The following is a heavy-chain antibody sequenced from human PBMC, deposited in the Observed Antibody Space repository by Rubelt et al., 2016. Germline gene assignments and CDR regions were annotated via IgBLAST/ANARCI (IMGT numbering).Heavy chain of an antibody. D-gene: IGHD3-3*01. CDR2: ISSGSHYI. V-gene: IGHV3-21*01. CDR1: GFTFSSYS. CDR3: ARDQGDNDYYFDY. J-gene: IGHJ4*02. Sequence: GGGLVQPGGSLRLSCAASGFTFSSYSMNWVRQAPGKGLEWVSSISSGSHYIYYADSMKGRVTISRDNAKNSLYLQMNSLRAEDTAVYYCARDQGDNDYYFDYWGQGTLVTVSS.